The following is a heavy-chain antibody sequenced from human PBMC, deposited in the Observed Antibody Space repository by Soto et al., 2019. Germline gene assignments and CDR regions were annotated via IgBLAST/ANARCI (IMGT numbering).Heavy chain of an antibody. Sequence: QVQLQQWGAGLLKPSETLSLTCAVYGGSFSGYYWSWIRQPPGKGLEWIGEINHSGSTNYNPSLKSRVTISVDTSKNQFSLKLSSVTAADTAVYYCARGLYFTYYYYYGMDVWGQGTTVTVSS. V-gene: IGHV4-34*01. J-gene: IGHJ6*02. D-gene: IGHD1-26*01. CDR2: INHSGST. CDR1: GGSFSGYY. CDR3: ARGLYFTYYYYYGMDV.